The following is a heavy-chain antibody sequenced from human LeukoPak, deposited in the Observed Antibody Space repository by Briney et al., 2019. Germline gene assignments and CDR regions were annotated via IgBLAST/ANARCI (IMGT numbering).Heavy chain of an antibody. V-gene: IGHV4-38-2*01. CDR2: IYHSGST. CDR3: ARNLYGSGSYYYYYYMDV. D-gene: IGHD3-10*01. J-gene: IGHJ6*03. CDR1: GYSISSGYY. Sequence: PSETLSLTCAVSGYSISSGYYWGWIRQPPGKGLEWIGSIYHSGSTYYNPSLKSRVTISVDTSKNQFSLKLSSATAADTAVYYCARNLYGSGSYYYYYYMDVWGKGTTVTVSS.